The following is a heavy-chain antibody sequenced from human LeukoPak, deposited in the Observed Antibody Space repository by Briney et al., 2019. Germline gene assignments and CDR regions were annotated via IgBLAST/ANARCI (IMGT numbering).Heavy chain of an antibody. D-gene: IGHD3-10*01. CDR1: GFTFSDYN. CDR3: AREYGFGSGSYFP. CDR2: ISRSGSTK. V-gene: IGHV3-11*04. Sequence: GGSLRLSCAASGFTFSDYNMRWIRQVPGKGLEWVSSISRSGSTKYYADSVKGRFTISRDTAKNTLYLQMNSLRAEDTAVYYCAREYGFGSGSYFPWGQGTLVTVSS. J-gene: IGHJ5*02.